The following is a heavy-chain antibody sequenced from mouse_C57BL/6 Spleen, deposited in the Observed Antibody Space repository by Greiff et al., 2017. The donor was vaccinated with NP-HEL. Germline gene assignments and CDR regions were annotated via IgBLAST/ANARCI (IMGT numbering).Heavy chain of an antibody. CDR2: IDPEDGET. CDR1: GFNIKDYY. D-gene: IGHD1-1*01. CDR3: ARSYYGSSWGDYFDY. V-gene: IGHV14-2*01. J-gene: IGHJ2*01. Sequence: EVKLQESGAELVKPGASVKLSCTASGFNIKDYYMHWVKQRPEQGLEWIGRIDPEDGETKYAPKFQGKATITADTSSNTTYLQLSSLTTEDTAVYYCARSYYGSSWGDYFDYWGQGTTLTVSS.